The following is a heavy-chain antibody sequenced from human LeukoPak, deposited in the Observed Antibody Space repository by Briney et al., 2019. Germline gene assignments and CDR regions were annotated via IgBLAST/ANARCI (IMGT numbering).Heavy chain of an antibody. CDR2: ISSSSSYI. CDR3: ARGSNYDFWSGPHYYYYMDV. D-gene: IGHD3-3*01. J-gene: IGHJ6*03. Sequence: PGGSLRLSCAASGFTFSSYSMNWVRQAPGKGLEWVSSISSSSSYIYYADSVKGRFTISRDNAKNSLYLQMNSLRAEDTAVYYCARGSNYDFWSGPHYYYYMDVWGKGTTVTVSS. CDR1: GFTFSSYS. V-gene: IGHV3-21*01.